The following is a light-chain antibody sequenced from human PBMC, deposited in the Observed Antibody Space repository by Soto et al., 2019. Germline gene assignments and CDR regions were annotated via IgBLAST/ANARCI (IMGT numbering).Light chain of an antibody. Sequence: DIQMTQSPSTLSASVGDRVTITCRAIQSISSWLAWYQQKPGKAPKLLIYDASSLERGVPSRFSGSGSWTELTLTICSLQPDEFATYYCQQYNSYSYTFGQGTKLEIK. CDR2: DAS. CDR3: QQYNSYSYT. V-gene: IGKV1-5*01. CDR1: QSISSW. J-gene: IGKJ2*01.